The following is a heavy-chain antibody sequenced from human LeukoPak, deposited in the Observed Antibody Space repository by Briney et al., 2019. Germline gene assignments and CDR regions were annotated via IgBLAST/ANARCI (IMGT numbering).Heavy chain of an antibody. CDR2: INHSGST. CDR1: GVSFSGYY. Sequence: SETLSLTCAVYGVSFSGYYWSWIRQPPGKGVEWIGEINHSGSTNYNPSLKSRVTISVDTSKHQFSLKLSSVTAADTAVYYCARGVNENYYYYYMDVWGKGTTVTVSS. D-gene: IGHD1-1*01. CDR3: ARGVNENYYYYYMDV. J-gene: IGHJ6*03. V-gene: IGHV4-34*01.